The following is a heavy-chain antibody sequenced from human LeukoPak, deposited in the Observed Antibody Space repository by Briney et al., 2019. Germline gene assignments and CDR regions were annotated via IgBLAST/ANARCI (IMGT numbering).Heavy chain of an antibody. CDR3: ARLGRIGYCSSTSCHRGFDP. Sequence: PGESLKISCKGSGYSFTNYWIGWVRQMPGKGLEWMGIIYPGDSDTRYSPSFQGQVTISADKSISTAYLQWSSLKASDTAMYYCARLGRIGYCSSTSCHRGFDPWGQGTLVTVSS. V-gene: IGHV5-51*01. D-gene: IGHD2-2*01. CDR1: GYSFTNYW. J-gene: IGHJ5*02. CDR2: IYPGDSDT.